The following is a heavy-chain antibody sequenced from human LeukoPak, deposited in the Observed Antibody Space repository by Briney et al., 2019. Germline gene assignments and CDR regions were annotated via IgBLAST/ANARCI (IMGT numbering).Heavy chain of an antibody. CDR2: INPNSGGT. Sequence: ASVKVSCKASGYTFTGYYMHWVRQAPGQGLEWMGWINPNSGGTNYAQKFQGRVTMTRDTSISTAYMELSRLRSDDTAVYYCVREYYYDSSGYYSSWGQGTLVTVSS. CDR3: VREYYYDSSGYYSS. D-gene: IGHD3-22*01. CDR1: GYTFTGYY. J-gene: IGHJ5*02. V-gene: IGHV1-2*02.